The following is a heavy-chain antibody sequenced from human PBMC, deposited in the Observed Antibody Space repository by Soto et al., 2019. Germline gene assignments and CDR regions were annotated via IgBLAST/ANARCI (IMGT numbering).Heavy chain of an antibody. D-gene: IGHD3-9*01. J-gene: IGHJ4*02. V-gene: IGHV3-23*01. CDR3: AKDAKILDWLPTSYYYDF. CDR2: ISRSGNST. Sequence: EVQVLESGGDLAQPGGSLRLSCAASGFSFSSYAMSWVRQSPGKGLEWVSSISRSGNSTYSADSVRGRFTISRDNSKNKLYLQMYSLRAEDTAVYYCAKDAKILDWLPTSYYYDFWGRGALVTVSS. CDR1: GFSFSSYA.